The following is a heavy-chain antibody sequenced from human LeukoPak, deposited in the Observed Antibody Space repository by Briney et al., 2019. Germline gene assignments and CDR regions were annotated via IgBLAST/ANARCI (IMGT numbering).Heavy chain of an antibody. CDR3: ARHPRNGSYPFYYYGMDV. CDR1: GGSFSGYY. CDR2: INHSGST. Sequence: PSETLSLTCAVYGGSFSGYYWSWIRQPPGKGLEWIGEINHSGSTNYNPSLKSRVTISVDTSKNQFSLKLSSVTAADTAVYYCARHPRNGSYPFYYYGMDVWGQGTTVTVSS. D-gene: IGHD1-26*01. J-gene: IGHJ6*02. V-gene: IGHV4-34*01.